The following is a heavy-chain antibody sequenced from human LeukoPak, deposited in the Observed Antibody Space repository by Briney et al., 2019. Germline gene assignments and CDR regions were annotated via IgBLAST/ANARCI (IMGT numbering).Heavy chain of an antibody. CDR2: IQFDGTDE. V-gene: IGHV3-30*03. J-gene: IGHJ3*02. CDR1: GFTFDDYA. D-gene: IGHD3-3*01. Sequence: QPGRSLRLSCAASGFTFDDYAMHWVRQAPGKGLEWVAFIQFDGTDEHYADSVKGRFTISRDNSKNMLYLQMNSLRAEDTAVYYCARGGEGPAIFGVVIMGPSDAFDIWGQGTMVTVSS. CDR3: ARGGEGPAIFGVVIMGPSDAFDI.